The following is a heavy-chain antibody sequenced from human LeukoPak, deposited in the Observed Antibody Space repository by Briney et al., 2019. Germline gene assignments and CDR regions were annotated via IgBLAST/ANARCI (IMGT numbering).Heavy chain of an antibody. CDR1: GGSISSYY. V-gene: IGHV4-59*01. CDR3: ARGKITMVRGVIITRLDGMDV. D-gene: IGHD3-10*01. J-gene: IGHJ6*04. Sequence: PSETLSLTCTVSGGSISSYYWSWIRQPPGKGLEWIGYFYYSGSTNYNPSLKSRVTISVDTSKNQFSLKLSSVTAADTAVYYCARGKITMVRGVIITRLDGMDVWGKGTTVTVSS. CDR2: FYYSGST.